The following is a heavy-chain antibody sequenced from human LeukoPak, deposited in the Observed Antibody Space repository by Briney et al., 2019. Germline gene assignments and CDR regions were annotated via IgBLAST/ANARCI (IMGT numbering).Heavy chain of an antibody. CDR2: IYYSGST. CDR3: ARNGSGYYGYFDL. D-gene: IGHD3-3*01. CDR1: GGSISSYY. V-gene: IGHV4-59*01. J-gene: IGHJ2*01. Sequence: KPSETLSLTCTVSGGSISSYYWSWIRQPPGKGLEWIGYIYYSGSTNYNPSLRSRVTISVDTSKNQFSLKLSSVTAADTAVYYCARNGSGYYGYFDLWGRGTLVTVSS.